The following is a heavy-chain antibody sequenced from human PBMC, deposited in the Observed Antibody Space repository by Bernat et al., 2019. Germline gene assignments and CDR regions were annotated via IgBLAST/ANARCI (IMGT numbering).Heavy chain of an antibody. CDR3: AKEYGNYGWFDY. J-gene: IGHJ4*02. V-gene: IGHV3-30*18. CDR1: GLTFSSYG. Sequence: QVQLVESGGGVVQPGRSLRFSCAASGLTFSSYGMHWVRQAHGKGLAWVAVISYDGSIKYYTDSLKGRFTISRDNSKNTLYLQMNSLRAEDTSVYYCAKEYGNYGWFDYWGQGTLVTVSS. CDR2: ISYDGSIK. D-gene: IGHD4-11*01.